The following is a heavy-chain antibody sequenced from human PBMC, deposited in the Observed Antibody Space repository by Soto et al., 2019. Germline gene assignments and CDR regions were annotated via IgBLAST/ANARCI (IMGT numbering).Heavy chain of an antibody. V-gene: IGHV1-8*01. CDR3: ARGISGYDRYYYYMDV. CDR1: GYTFTSYD. CDR2: MNPNSGNT. Sequence: GASVKVSCKASGYTFTSYDINWVRQATGQGLEWMGWMNPNSGNTGYAQKFQGRVTMTRNTSISTAYMELSSLRSEDTAVYYCARGISGYDRYYYYMDVWGKGTTVTVSS. D-gene: IGHD5-12*01. J-gene: IGHJ6*03.